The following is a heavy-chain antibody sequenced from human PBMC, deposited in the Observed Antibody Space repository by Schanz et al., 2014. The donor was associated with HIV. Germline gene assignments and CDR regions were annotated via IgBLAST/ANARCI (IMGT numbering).Heavy chain of an antibody. Sequence: VQLVESGGGVVQPGKSLRLSCAASGFTFSSYAMSWVRQAPGKGLEWVSSISSSSSYTYYADSVKGRFAISRDNAKNSLYLQMNSLRAEDTALYYCAKETEQLRYLGYFDYWGQGTLVTVSS. D-gene: IGHD3-9*01. J-gene: IGHJ4*02. CDR1: GFTFSSYA. CDR2: ISSSSSYT. V-gene: IGHV3-21*04. CDR3: AKETEQLRYLGYFDY.